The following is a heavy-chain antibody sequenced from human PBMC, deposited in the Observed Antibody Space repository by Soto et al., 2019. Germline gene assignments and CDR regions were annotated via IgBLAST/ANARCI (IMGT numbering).Heavy chain of an antibody. CDR2: ISGSGGST. V-gene: IGHV3-23*01. J-gene: IGHJ6*04. CDR1: GFTFSSYA. CDR3: AKDIAVAGSGRDYYYYYGMDV. D-gene: IGHD6-19*01. Sequence: GGSLRLSCAASGFTFSSYAMSWVRQAPGKGLEWVSAISGSGGSTYYADSVKGRFTISRDNSKNTLYLQMNSLSAEATAVYYCAKDIAVAGSGRDYYYYYGMDVWGKGTTVTVSS.